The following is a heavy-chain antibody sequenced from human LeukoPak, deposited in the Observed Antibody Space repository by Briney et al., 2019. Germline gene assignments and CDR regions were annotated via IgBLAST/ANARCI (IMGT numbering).Heavy chain of an antibody. V-gene: IGHV4-34*01. CDR2: INHSGST. J-gene: IGHJ5*02. CDR3: ARRGFDP. Sequence: SETLSLTCAVYGGSFSGYYWSWIRQPPGKGLEWIGEINHSGSTNYNPSLKSRVTISVDTSKNQFSLKLSSVTAADTAVYYCARRGFDPWGREPWSPSPQ. CDR1: GGSFSGYY.